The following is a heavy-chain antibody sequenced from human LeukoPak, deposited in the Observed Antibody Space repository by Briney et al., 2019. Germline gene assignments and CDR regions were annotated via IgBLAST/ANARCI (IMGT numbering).Heavy chain of an antibody. V-gene: IGHV1-69*01. Sequence: ASGKGSCKGSGGTFSSYAISRVGQGPGQGLEGVGGIIPIFGTANYAQKFQGRVTITADESTSTAYMELSSLRSEDTAVYYCARDQEVGATTYFDYWGQGTLVTVSS. CDR2: IIPIFGTA. CDR3: ARDQEVGATTYFDY. J-gene: IGHJ4*02. D-gene: IGHD1-26*01. CDR1: GGTFSSYA.